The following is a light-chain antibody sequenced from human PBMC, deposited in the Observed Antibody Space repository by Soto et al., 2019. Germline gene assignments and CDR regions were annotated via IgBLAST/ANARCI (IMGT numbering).Light chain of an antibody. CDR1: QGISSY. V-gene: IGKV1-8*01. Sequence: AIRMTQSPSSFSASTGDRVTITCRASQGISSYLAWYQQKTGKAPKLLTHAASTLQTGVPSRFSGSGSGTDFTLTISCLQSEDFATYYCHQYYSYPALTFGGGTKVEIK. CDR3: HQYYSYPALT. J-gene: IGKJ4*01. CDR2: AAS.